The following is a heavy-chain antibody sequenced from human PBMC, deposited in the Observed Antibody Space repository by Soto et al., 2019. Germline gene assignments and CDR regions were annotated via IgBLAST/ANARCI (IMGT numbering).Heavy chain of an antibody. CDR3: ASRKGYGSGSYVFDP. V-gene: IGHV3-21*01. J-gene: IGHJ5*02. D-gene: IGHD3-10*01. Sequence: EVQLVESGGGLVKPGGSLRLSCAASGFTFSSYSMNWVRQAPGKGLEWVSSISSSSSYIYYADSVKGRFTISRDNAKNSLYLQMNSLRAEDTAVDYCASRKGYGSGSYVFDPWGQGTLVTVSS. CDR2: ISSSSSYI. CDR1: GFTFSSYS.